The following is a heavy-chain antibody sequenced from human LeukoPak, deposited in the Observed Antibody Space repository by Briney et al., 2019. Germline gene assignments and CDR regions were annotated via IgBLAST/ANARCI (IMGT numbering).Heavy chain of an antibody. J-gene: IGHJ4*02. CDR1: GYSISSGYY. D-gene: IGHD3-10*01. V-gene: IGHV4-38-2*01. Sequence: PSETLSLTCAVSGYSISSGYYWGWIRQPPGKGLEWIGSIYHSGSTYYNPSLKSRVTISVDTSKNQFSLKLSSVTAAATAVYYCARLGRLVWFGELSDVGDSWGQGTLVTVSS. CDR3: ARLGRLVWFGELSDVGDS. CDR2: IYHSGST.